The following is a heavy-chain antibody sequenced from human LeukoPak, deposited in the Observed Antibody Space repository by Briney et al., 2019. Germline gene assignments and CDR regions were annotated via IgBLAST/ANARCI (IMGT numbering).Heavy chain of an antibody. CDR1: GGSVSSGSYY. Sequence: SETLSLTCTVSGGSVSSGSYYWSWIRQPPGKGLEWIGYIYYSGSTNYNPSLKSRVTISVDTSKNQFSLKLSSVTAADTAVYYCARGYGSGSYYRCPYFDYWGEETLVTVPS. D-gene: IGHD3-10*01. CDR2: IYYSGST. CDR3: ARGYGSGSYYRCPYFDY. J-gene: IGHJ4*02. V-gene: IGHV4-61*01.